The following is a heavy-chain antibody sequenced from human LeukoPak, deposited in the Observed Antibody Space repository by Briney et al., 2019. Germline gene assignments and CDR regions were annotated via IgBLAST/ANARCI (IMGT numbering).Heavy chain of an antibody. J-gene: IGHJ6*03. CDR2: INPNSGGT. Sequence: ASGKVCCKASGYTFTGYYMHWVRQAPGQGLEWMGWINPNSGGTNYAQKFQGRVTMTRYTSISTAYMELSRLRSDDTAVYYCARDHNQLLSRYYYYYMDVWGKGTTVTVSS. CDR3: ARDHNQLLSRYYYYYMDV. D-gene: IGHD2-2*01. V-gene: IGHV1-2*02. CDR1: GYTFTGYY.